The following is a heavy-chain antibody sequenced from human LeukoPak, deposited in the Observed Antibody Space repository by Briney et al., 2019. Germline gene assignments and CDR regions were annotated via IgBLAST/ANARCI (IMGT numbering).Heavy chain of an antibody. J-gene: IGHJ4*02. D-gene: IGHD3-3*01. CDR3: ARAKFWSGLDY. CDR1: GGSISSGSYY. CDR2: IYTSGST. V-gene: IGHV4-61*02. Sequence: PSETLSLTCTVSGGSISSGSYYWSWIRQPAGKGLEWIGRIYTSGSTNYNPSLKSRVTISVDTSKNQFSLKLSSVTAADTAVYYCARAKFWSGLDYWGQGTLVTVSS.